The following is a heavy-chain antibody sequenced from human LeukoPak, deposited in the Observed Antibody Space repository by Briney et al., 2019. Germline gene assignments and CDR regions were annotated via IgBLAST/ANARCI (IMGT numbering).Heavy chain of an antibody. D-gene: IGHD3-16*01. V-gene: IGHV4-4*07. CDR2: IYTSGST. CDR3: AKDGSGAYFHTWFDP. CDR1: GGSISGDH. Sequence: SETLSLTCTVSGGSISGDHWSWIRQSAEKGLEWIGHIYTSGSTYYNPSLESRVTMSIDTSKNQFSLKLISVTAADTAVYYCAKDGSGAYFHTWFDPWGQGTLVTVSS. J-gene: IGHJ5*02.